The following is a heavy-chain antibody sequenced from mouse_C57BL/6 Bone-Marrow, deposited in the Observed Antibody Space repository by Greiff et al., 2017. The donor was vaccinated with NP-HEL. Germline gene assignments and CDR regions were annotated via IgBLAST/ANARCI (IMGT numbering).Heavy chain of an antibody. D-gene: IGHD2-3*01. CDR1: GYAFSSYW. CDR3: ARGGFYPDYFDY. V-gene: IGHV1-80*01. Sequence: VQLQQSGAELVKPGASVKISCKASGYAFSSYWMNWVKQRPGKGLEWIGQIYPGDGDTNYNGKFKGKATLTADKSSSTAYMQLSSLTSEDSAVYFCARGGFYPDYFDYWGQGTTLTVSS. CDR2: IYPGDGDT. J-gene: IGHJ2*01.